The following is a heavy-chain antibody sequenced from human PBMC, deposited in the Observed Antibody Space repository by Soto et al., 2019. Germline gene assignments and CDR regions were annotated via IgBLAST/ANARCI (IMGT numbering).Heavy chain of an antibody. D-gene: IGHD1-7*01. Sequence: SQTLSLTCAISGDSVSSNSAAWNWIRQSPSRGLEWLGRTYYRSKWYNDYAVSVKSRITINPDTTKNQFSLQLNSVTPEDTVVYYCARDSAPGTGTIFDYWGQGTLVTVSS. CDR2: TYYRSKWYN. J-gene: IGHJ4*02. CDR3: ARDSAPGTGTIFDY. CDR1: GDSVSSNSAA. V-gene: IGHV6-1*01.